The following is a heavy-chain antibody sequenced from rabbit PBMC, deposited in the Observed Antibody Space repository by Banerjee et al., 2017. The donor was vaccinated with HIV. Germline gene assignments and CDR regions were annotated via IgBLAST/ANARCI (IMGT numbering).Heavy chain of an antibody. CDR1: GFDLSSDYY. Sequence: QSLEESGGDLVKPGASLTLTCKASGFDLSSDYYMCWVRQAPGKGLEWIACIDTSNGNTYYAIWAKGRFTTSKTSSTTVTLQMTSLTAADTATYFCARRGHSGVGYLALWGQGTLVTVS. J-gene: IGHJ3*01. D-gene: IGHD1-1*01. CDR2: IDTSNGNT. CDR3: ARRGHSGVGYLAL. V-gene: IGHV1S40*01.